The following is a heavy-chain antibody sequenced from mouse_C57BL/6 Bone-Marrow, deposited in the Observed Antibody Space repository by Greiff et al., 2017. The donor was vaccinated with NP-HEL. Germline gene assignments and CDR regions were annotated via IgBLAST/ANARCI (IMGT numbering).Heavy chain of an antibody. CDR3: TRGYDYAYFDY. CDR2: IDPETGGT. CDR1: GYTFTDYE. J-gene: IGHJ2*01. D-gene: IGHD2-4*01. V-gene: IGHV1-15*01. Sequence: QVQLQQSGAELVRPGASVTLSCKASGYTFTDYEMHWVKQTPVHGLEWIGAIDPETGGTAYNQKFKGKAILTADKSSSTAYMELRSLTSEDSAVYYCTRGYDYAYFDYWGQGTTLTVSS.